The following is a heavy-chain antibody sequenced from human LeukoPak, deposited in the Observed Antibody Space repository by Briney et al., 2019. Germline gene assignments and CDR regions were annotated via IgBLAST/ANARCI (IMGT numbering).Heavy chain of an antibody. CDR2: ISGSGVST. CDR1: GFTFSSYA. CDR3: AKDSSSWLHLDY. D-gene: IGHD6-13*01. J-gene: IGHJ4*02. V-gene: IGHV3-23*01. Sequence: GGSLRLSCAASGFTFSSYAMSWVRQAPGKGLEWVSVISGSGVSTYYADSVKGRFTISRDNSKNTLYLQMNSLRAEDTAIYYCAKDSSSWLHLDYWGQGTLVTVSS.